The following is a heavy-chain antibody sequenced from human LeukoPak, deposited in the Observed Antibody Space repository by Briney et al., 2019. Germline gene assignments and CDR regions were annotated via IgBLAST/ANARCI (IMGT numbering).Heavy chain of an antibody. J-gene: IGHJ3*02. CDR1: GGTFSSYA. D-gene: IGHD6-19*01. CDR2: MNPNSGNT. Sequence: ASVKVSCKASGGTFSSYAINWVRQATGQGLEWMGWMNPNSGNTGYAQKFQGRVTMTRNTSISTAYMELSSLRSEDTAVYYCARAGGSSGSLDAFDIWGQGTMVTVSS. CDR3: ARAGGSSGSLDAFDI. V-gene: IGHV1-8*02.